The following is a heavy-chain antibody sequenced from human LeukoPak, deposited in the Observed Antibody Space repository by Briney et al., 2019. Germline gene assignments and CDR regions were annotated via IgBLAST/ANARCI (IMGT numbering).Heavy chain of an antibody. CDR2: ISGSGGST. Sequence: GGSLRLSCEASGFTVSSNYMSWVRQAPGKGLEWVSAISGSGGSTYYADSVKGRFTISRDNSKNTLYLQMNSLRAEDTAVYYCAKDTELYGDYGSNDYWGQGTLVTVSS. V-gene: IGHV3-23*01. CDR3: AKDTELYGDYGSNDY. D-gene: IGHD4-17*01. J-gene: IGHJ4*02. CDR1: GFTVSSNY.